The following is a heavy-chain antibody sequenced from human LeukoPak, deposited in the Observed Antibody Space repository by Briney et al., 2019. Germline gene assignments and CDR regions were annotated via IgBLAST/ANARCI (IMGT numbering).Heavy chain of an antibody. CDR3: ARRHGRCSDGSCYYPDY. J-gene: IGHJ4*02. D-gene: IGHD2-15*01. Sequence: ASVKVSCKASGYTFTCYDINWVRQATGQGLEGMGWMNPNSGNTGYAQKFQGRVTMTRNSSITTAYMELSSLRSEDTAVYYCARRHGRCSDGSCYYPDYWGQGTLVTVSS. V-gene: IGHV1-8*01. CDR2: MNPNSGNT. CDR1: GYTFTCYD.